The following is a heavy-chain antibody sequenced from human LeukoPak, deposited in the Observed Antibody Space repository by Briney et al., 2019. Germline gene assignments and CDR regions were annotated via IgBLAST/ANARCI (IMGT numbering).Heavy chain of an antibody. J-gene: IGHJ6*01. D-gene: IGHD2-2*01. CDR2: INPSGGST. Sequence: ASVKVSCKASGYTFTIYYMHWVRQAPGQGLEWMGIINPSGGSTSYAQKFQGRVTMTRDTSTSTVYMELRSLRSEDTGVYYCERDIVVVPGAIPTANYYYYYGMDVWGQGTTVTVSS. CDR3: ERDIVVVPGAIPTANYYYYYGMDV. V-gene: IGHV1-46*01. CDR1: GYTFTIYY.